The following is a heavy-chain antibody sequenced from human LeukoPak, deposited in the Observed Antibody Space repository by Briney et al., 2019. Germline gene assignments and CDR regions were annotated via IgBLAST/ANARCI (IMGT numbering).Heavy chain of an antibody. D-gene: IGHD2-15*01. CDR2: IYHSGST. J-gene: IGHJ6*03. V-gene: IGHV4-39*07. CDR1: GGSISSGTYY. Sequence: SETLSLTCTVSGGSISSGTYYWGWIRQPPGKGLEWIGSIYHSGSTYYNPSLKSRVTISVDTSKNQFSLKLSSVTAADTAVYYCAGSVVAATPIAMDVWGKGTTVTVSS. CDR3: AGSVVAATPIAMDV.